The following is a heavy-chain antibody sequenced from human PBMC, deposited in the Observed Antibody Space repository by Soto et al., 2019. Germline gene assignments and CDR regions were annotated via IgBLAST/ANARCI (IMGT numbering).Heavy chain of an antibody. CDR1: GFTYGTYW. V-gene: IGHV3-7*01. D-gene: IGHD3-10*01. CDR2: MNPDGSQT. CDR3: AREPRVLSY. Sequence: GGSLRLSCVASGFTYGTYWMAWVRQAPGKGLEWVAYMNPDGSQTFYVDSVEGRFTISRDNARNSLFLQITSLRVEDTAVYFCAREPRVLSYWGRGTEVTVSS. J-gene: IGHJ1*01.